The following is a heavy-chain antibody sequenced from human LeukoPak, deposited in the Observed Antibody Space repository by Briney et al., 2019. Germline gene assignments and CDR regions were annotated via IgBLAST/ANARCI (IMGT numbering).Heavy chain of an antibody. Sequence: TGGSLTLSCAVSGFTFSSYDLSWIRQAPGKGPEWVCDISGSGGSKYNADPEKGRFTIFRDNTKHTLYLQMNSLSAENAAYSYCARVAEMHGSGWSYYYIDVWGKGTTVTVSS. CDR2: ISGSGGSK. CDR3: ARVAEMHGSGWSYYYIDV. D-gene: IGHD6-19*01. V-gene: IGHV3-23*01. CDR1: GFTFSSYD. J-gene: IGHJ6*03.